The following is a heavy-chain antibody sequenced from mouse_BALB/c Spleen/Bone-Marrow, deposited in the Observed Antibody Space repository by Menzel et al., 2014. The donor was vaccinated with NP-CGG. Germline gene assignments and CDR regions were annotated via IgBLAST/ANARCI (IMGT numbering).Heavy chain of an antibody. V-gene: IGHV5-9-3*01. CDR1: GFTFSSYA. D-gene: IGHD2-14*01. CDR3: ARQREVRPYYYAMDY. CDR2: ISSGGSYT. J-gene: IGHJ4*01. Sequence: EVQLVESGGGLVKPGGSLKPSCAASGFTFSSYAMSWVRQTPEKRLEWVATISSGGSYTYYPDSVKGRFTISRDNAKNTLYLQMSSLRSEDTAMYYCARQREVRPYYYAMDYWGQGTSVTVSS.